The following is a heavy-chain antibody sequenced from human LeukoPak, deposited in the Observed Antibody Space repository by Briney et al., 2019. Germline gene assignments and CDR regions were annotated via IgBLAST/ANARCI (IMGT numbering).Heavy chain of an antibody. Sequence: GGSLRLSCAASVFSFSTYWMSWVRQAPGKRLEWVANINQDGTERYLVDSVKGRFTISRDNGKNSVFLQMNSLRDEDTAVYYCTRTLAARSFYFDYWGRGTLVTVSS. CDR3: TRTLAARSFYFDY. CDR2: INQDGTER. CDR1: VFSFSTYW. D-gene: IGHD3-10*01. J-gene: IGHJ4*02. V-gene: IGHV3-7*01.